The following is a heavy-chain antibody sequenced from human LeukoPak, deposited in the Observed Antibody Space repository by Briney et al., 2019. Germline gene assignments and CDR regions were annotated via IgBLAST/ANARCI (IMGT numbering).Heavy chain of an antibody. CDR1: GFTFSSYW. CDR3: ARDKRDDRPRWVLVPAATGDAFDI. Sequence: GGSLRLSCAASGFTFSSYWMSWVRQAPGKGLEWVANIKQDGSEKYYVDSVKGRFTISRDNAKNSLYLQMNSLRAEDTAVYYCARDKRDDRPRWVLVPAATGDAFDIWGQGTMVTVSS. J-gene: IGHJ3*02. D-gene: IGHD2-2*01. CDR2: IKQDGSEK. V-gene: IGHV3-7*01.